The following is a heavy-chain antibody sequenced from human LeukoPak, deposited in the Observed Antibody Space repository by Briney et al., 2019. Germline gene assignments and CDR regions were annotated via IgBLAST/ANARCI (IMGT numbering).Heavy chain of an antibody. D-gene: IGHD4/OR15-4a*01. J-gene: IGHJ4*02. V-gene: IGHV3-53*01. CDR1: GLTVTDNY. CDR2: IFPDGRT. CDR3: ARTNTVYGDCDY. Sequence: GGSLRLSCAASGLTVTDNYFSWVRQAPGKGLEWVSVIFPDGRTYHADSVKGRFSISRDRPKNTLLLQMNSRGADYTVLYHCARTNTVYGDCDYWGRGSLVTVSS.